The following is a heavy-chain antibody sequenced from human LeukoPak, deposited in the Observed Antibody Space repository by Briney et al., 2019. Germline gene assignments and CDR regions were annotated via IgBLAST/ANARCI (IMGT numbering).Heavy chain of an antibody. CDR3: ARHIAAGTPGFDF. V-gene: IGHV4-59*08. J-gene: IGHJ4*02. D-gene: IGHD6-13*01. CDR1: GGSISSYY. CDR2: IYYSGST. Sequence: SSETLSLTCTVSGGSISSYYWSWIRQPPGKGLEWIGYIYYSGSTNYNPSLKSRVTISVDTSKNQFSLKLRSVTAADTAVYFCARHIAAGTPGFDFWGQGTLVTVSS.